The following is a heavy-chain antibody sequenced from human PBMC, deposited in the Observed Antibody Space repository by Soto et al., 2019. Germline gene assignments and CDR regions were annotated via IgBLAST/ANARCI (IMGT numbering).Heavy chain of an antibody. Sequence: ASVKVSCKASGYTFTNNDINWVRQATGQGLEWMGWMNPNSGNTGYAQKFQGRVTMTRDTSISTAYMELSRLRSEDTAVYYCVSAPLDSYSAEYFDNWGQGTLVTAPQ. V-gene: IGHV1-8*01. CDR2: MNPNSGNT. CDR1: GYTFTNND. D-gene: IGHD3-10*01. CDR3: VSAPLDSYSAEYFDN. J-gene: IGHJ4*02.